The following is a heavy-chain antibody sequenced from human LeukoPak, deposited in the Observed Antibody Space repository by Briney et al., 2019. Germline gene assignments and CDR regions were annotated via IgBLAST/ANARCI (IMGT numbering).Heavy chain of an antibody. D-gene: IGHD3-22*01. J-gene: IGHJ4*02. CDR2: MNPNSGNT. Sequence: ASVKVSCKASGYTFTSYDINWVRQAIGQGLEWMGWMNPNSGNTGYAQKFQGRVTMTRNTSISTAYMELSSLRSEDTAVYYCATRPGSDYYDSSGYYADYWGQGTLVTVSS. CDR1: GYTFTSYD. V-gene: IGHV1-8*01. CDR3: ATRPGSDYYDSSGYYADY.